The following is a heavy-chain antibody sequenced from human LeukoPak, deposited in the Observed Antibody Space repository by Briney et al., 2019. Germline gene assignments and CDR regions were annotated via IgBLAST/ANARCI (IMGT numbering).Heavy chain of an antibody. D-gene: IGHD3-22*01. V-gene: IGHV3-53*01. J-gene: IGHJ3*02. CDR2: IYSGGST. CDR1: GFTVSSNY. Sequence: PGGSLRLSCAASGFTVSSNYMSWVRQAPGKGLEWVSVIYSGGSTYYADSVKGRFTISRDNAKNSLYLQMNSLRAEDTAVYYCAREIDYYDSSGSQHAFDIWGQGTMVTVSS. CDR3: AREIDYYDSSGSQHAFDI.